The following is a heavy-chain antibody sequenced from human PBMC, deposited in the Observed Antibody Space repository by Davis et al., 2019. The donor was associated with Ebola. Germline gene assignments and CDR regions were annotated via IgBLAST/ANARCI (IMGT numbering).Heavy chain of an antibody. D-gene: IGHD6-13*01. CDR3: ARGWGTADY. Sequence: GESLKISCAASGFTFTSYTLSWVRQAPGKGLEWVSLLSGSGAKTYSADSVKGRFTISRDNAKNSLYLQMNSLRAEDTAVYYCARGWGTADYWGQGTLVTVSS. CDR2: LSGSGAKT. CDR1: GFTFTSYT. J-gene: IGHJ4*02. V-gene: IGHV3-21*01.